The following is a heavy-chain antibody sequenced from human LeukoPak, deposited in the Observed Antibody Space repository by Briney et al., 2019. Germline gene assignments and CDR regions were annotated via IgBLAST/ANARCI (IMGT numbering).Heavy chain of an antibody. V-gene: IGHV1-18*01. J-gene: IGHJ5*02. CDR1: GYTCTSYG. CDR2: ISAYNGST. D-gene: IGHD3-3*01. CDR3: ARAAPYYDFWSGYYRNDNRFDP. Sequence: ASVKVSCKASGYTCTSYGSSWVRQARGQALDWMGWISAYNGSTNYAQKLQGRVTMTTDTSTSTAYMELRSLRSDDTAVYYCARAAPYYDFWSGYYRNDNRFDPWGQGTLVTVSS.